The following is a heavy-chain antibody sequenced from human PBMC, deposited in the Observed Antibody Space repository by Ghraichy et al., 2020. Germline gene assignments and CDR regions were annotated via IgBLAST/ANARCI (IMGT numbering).Heavy chain of an antibody. CDR1: GGSISSGGYY. CDR2: IYYSGST. CDR3: ARFPTLDIVGAPDAFDI. V-gene: IGHV4-31*03. J-gene: IGHJ3*02. D-gene: IGHD2-15*01. Sequence: SQTLSLTCTVSGGSISSGGYYWSWIRQHPGKGLEWIGYIYYSGSTYYNPSLKSRVTISVDTSKNQFSLKLSSVTAADTAVYYCARFPTLDIVGAPDAFDIWGQGTMVTVSS.